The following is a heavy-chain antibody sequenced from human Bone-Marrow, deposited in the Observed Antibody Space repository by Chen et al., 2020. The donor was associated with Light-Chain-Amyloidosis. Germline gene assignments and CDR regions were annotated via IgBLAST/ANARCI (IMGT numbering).Heavy chain of an antibody. Sequence: VQSGAEMKKPGASVKLSCKSSGNTFTTFYMHWVRQAPGQGLEWMGVIHPGSGDTHYAHKSPGRFTMTRDTSTSXVYMELSSLISEDTAMYYCARDRFAFDSWGQGTMVTVSS. V-gene: IGHV1-46*01. CDR2: IHPGSGDT. CDR3: ARDRFAFDS. CDR1: GNTFTTFY. J-gene: IGHJ3*01.